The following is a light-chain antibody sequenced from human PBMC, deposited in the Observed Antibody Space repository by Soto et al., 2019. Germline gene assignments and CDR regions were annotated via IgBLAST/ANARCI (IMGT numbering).Light chain of an antibody. V-gene: IGKV1-39*01. CDR2: AAS. CDR1: QDIRKY. Sequence: TPMTQSPSSLSASVGDRVTITCQASQDIRKYLNWYQQKPGRAPKLQIYAASNLQSGVPSRFSGSGSGTDFTLTIRSLQPEDFATYFCQQSYSSPRTFGQGTKVDI. J-gene: IGKJ1*01. CDR3: QQSYSSPRT.